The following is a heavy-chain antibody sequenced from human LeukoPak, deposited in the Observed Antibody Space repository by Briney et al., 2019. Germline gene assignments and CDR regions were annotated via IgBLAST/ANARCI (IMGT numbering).Heavy chain of an antibody. D-gene: IGHD2-15*01. Sequence: PGGSLRLSCAASGFTFSSYEMNWVRQAPGKGLEWVSYISSSGSTIYYAGSVKGRFTISRDNAKNSLYLQMNSLRAEDTAVYYCARDLGYCSGGSCHRRFDPWGQGTLVTVSS. CDR2: ISSSGSTI. V-gene: IGHV3-48*03. J-gene: IGHJ5*02. CDR1: GFTFSSYE. CDR3: ARDLGYCSGGSCHRRFDP.